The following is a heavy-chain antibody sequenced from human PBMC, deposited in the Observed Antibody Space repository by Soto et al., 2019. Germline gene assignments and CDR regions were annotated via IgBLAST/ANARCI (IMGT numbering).Heavy chain of an antibody. CDR2: IYYSGST. V-gene: IGHV4-59*01. J-gene: IGHJ4*02. Sequence: SETLSLTCTVSGGSISSYYWSWIRQPPGKGLEWIGYIYYSGSTNYNPSLKSRVTISVDTSKNQFSLKLSSVTAADTAVYYCARDRGSSGWHGEFDYWGQGTLVTVSS. D-gene: IGHD6-19*01. CDR3: ARDRGSSGWHGEFDY. CDR1: GGSISSYY.